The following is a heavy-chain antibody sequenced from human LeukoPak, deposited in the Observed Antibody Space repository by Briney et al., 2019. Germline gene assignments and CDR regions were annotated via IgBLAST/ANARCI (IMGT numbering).Heavy chain of an antibody. CDR2: ISGSGGST. D-gene: IGHD3-16*02. V-gene: IGHV3-23*01. CDR1: GFTFSSYA. J-gene: IGHJ4*02. CDR3: AKGLYDYVWGSYRPIRPGGY. Sequence: PGGSLRLSCAASGFTFSSYAMSWVRQAPGKGLEWVSAISGSGGSTYYADSVKGRFTISRDNSKNTLYLQMNSLRAEDTAVYYCAKGLYDYVWGSYRPIRPGGYWGQGTLVTVSS.